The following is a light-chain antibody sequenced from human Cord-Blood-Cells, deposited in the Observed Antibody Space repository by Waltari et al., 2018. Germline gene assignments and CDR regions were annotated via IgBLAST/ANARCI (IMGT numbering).Light chain of an antibody. V-gene: IGKV1-12*01. CDR2: AAS. Sequence: DIQLPQSPSSVSASVGDRVTITCRASQGISSWLARYQQKPGKAPNLLIYAASSLQSGVPSRFSGSGAGTDFTLTISSLQPEDFATYYCQQANSFPWTFGQGTKVEIK. CDR1: QGISSW. CDR3: QQANSFPWT. J-gene: IGKJ1*01.